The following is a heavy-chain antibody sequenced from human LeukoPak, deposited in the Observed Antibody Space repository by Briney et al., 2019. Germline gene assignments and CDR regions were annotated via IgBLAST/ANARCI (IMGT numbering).Heavy chain of an antibody. CDR2: INTDRTNT. D-gene: IGHD5-12*01. J-gene: IGHJ4*02. CDR3: AREVATTGRHFDY. V-gene: IGHV3-74*01. CDR1: GFTLSTNR. Sequence: PGGSLRLSCAASGFTLSTNRGHWVRQAPRKGLEWGSRINTDRTNTDYADSVKGRFAISRDNAKNTLYLQMNSLRGDDTAVYYCAREVATTGRHFDYWGQGTLVTVSS.